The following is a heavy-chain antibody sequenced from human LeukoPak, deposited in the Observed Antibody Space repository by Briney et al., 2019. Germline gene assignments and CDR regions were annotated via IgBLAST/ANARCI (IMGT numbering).Heavy chain of an antibody. Sequence: SVNVSCKASGGTFSSYAISCVRQAPGQGLEWKGGIIPIFGTANYAQKYQGRVTITTDESTSTAYMELSSLRSEDTAVYYCARASSESIAARPYWFDPWGQGTLVTVSS. V-gene: IGHV1-69*05. CDR1: GGTFSSYA. J-gene: IGHJ5*02. D-gene: IGHD6-6*01. CDR2: IIPIFGTA. CDR3: ARASSESIAARPYWFDP.